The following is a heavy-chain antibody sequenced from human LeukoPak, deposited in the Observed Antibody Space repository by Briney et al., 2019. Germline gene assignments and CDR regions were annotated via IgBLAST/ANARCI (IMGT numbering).Heavy chain of an antibody. V-gene: IGHV4-39*01. CDR1: GGSISSSSYY. CDR2: IYYSGST. Sequence: PSETLSLTCTVSGGSISSSSYYWGWIRQPPGKGLEWIGSIYYSGSTYYNPSLKSRVTISVDTSKNQFSLKPSSVTAADTAVYYCASGGDSSSSGGYWGQGTLVTVSS. J-gene: IGHJ4*02. D-gene: IGHD6-6*01. CDR3: ASGGDSSSSGGY.